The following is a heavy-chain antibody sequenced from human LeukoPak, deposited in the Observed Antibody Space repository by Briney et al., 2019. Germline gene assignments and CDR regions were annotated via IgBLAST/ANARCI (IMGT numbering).Heavy chain of an antibody. J-gene: IGHJ6*03. D-gene: IGHD1-14*01. CDR2: ISHTGGT. Sequence: SETLSLTCAVSGGSISSRNWWSWVRQPPGKGLEWIGEISHTGGTSYTPSLKSRVAISVDKSKNQCSLNVSTVTAADTAVYYCARLSNPVGAIRNFYYSMDVWGKGTTVIVSS. CDR3: ARLSNPVGAIRNFYYSMDV. V-gene: IGHV4-4*02. CDR1: GGSISSRNW.